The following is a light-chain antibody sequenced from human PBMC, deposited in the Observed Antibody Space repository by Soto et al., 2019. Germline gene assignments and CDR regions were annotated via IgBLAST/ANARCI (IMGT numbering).Light chain of an antibody. CDR3: QQYGSSPRYS. Sequence: DIVLTQSPGTLSLSPGERATLSCRASQSVDSRYLAWYQQKPGQAPRLLIHAVSIRATGIPDRFSGSGSGTDFTLIISRVEPEDFAEYYCQQYGSSPRYSFGQGTELEIK. CDR2: AVS. V-gene: IGKV3-20*01. J-gene: IGKJ2*03. CDR1: QSVDSRY.